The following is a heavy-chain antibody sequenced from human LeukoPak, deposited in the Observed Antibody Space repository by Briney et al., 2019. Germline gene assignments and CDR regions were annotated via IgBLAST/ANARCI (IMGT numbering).Heavy chain of an antibody. V-gene: IGHV1-18*01. J-gene: IGHJ4*02. Sequence: EASVKVSCKTSGYTFTSYGINWVRQAPGQGLEWMGWISPYNGDTSTNYAQSLQGRVTMTTDTFTTTAYMELSSLRSEDTAVYYCARAPILTAYSGTLTHFDFWGQGTLVTVSS. CDR3: ARAPILTAYSGTLTHFDF. D-gene: IGHD3-9*01. CDR1: GYTFTSYG. CDR2: ISPYNGDTST.